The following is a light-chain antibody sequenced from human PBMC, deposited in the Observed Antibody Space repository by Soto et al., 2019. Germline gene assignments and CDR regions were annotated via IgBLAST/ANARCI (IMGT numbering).Light chain of an antibody. J-gene: IGLJ3*02. CDR3: QSYDSSLSGLWV. CDR1: SSNIGAGYD. V-gene: IGLV1-40*01. Sequence: QTVVTQPPSVSGAPGQRVTISCTGSSSNIGAGYDVHWYQQLPGTAPKLLIYGNSNRPSGVPDRFSGSKSGTSASLAITGLQAEDEADYYCQSYDSSLSGLWVFGGGTKLPVL. CDR2: GNS.